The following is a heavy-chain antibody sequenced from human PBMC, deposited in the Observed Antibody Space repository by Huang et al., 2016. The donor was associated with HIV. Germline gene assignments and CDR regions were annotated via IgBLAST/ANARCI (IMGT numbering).Heavy chain of an antibody. CDR2: SGKDGSST. J-gene: IGHJ4*01. D-gene: IGHD3-3*01. CDR3: VRAKEKGYDFWSGYRY. CDR1: GFIFSDYW. V-gene: IGHV3-74*02. Sequence: EVELAESGGGSVRPGQSLRLSCVGSGFIFSDYWMHWVRQIPGKGLMVCERSGKDGSSTSYADSVKGRFTIYRDNAKNTVYLQMSSLRVDDTAVDYCVRAKEKGYDFWSGYRYWGQGVQVTVSS.